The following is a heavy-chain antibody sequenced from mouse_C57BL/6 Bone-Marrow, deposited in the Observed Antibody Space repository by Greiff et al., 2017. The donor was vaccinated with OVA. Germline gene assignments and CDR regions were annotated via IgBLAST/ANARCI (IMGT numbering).Heavy chain of an antibody. J-gene: IGHJ3*01. Sequence: EVMLVESGGGLVQPGGSLKLSCAASGFTFSDYGMAWVRQAPRKGPEWVAFISNLAYSIYYADTVTGRFTISRENAKNTLYLEMSSLSSEDTAMYYCARPGGGYCEFAYWGQGTLVTVSA. CDR1: GFTFSDYG. CDR2: ISNLAYSI. CDR3: ARPGGGYCEFAY. V-gene: IGHV5-15*01. D-gene: IGHD2-3*01.